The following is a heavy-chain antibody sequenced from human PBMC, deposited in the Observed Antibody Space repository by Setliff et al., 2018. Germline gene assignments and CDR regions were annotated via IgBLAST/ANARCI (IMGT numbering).Heavy chain of an antibody. J-gene: IGHJ4*02. CDR1: GFSFTTFG. D-gene: IGHD3-16*01. CDR3: TRSRAPRVVLAADFDF. Sequence: GASVKVSCKTSGFSFTTFGFSWVRQAPGQGLEWMGWISPYSGETNYAQKFQDRLSVTADTSSKTTYMELRSLTSDDTAVYFCTRSRAPRVVLAADFDFWGQGTRVTVPQ. V-gene: IGHV1-18*01. CDR2: ISPYSGET.